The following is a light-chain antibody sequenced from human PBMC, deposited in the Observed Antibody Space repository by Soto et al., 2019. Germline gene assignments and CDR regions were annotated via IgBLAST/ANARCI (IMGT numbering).Light chain of an antibody. CDR2: GNS. CDR1: RSNIGAGYD. J-gene: IGLJ1*01. Sequence: QSALTQPPSVSGAPGQRVTISCTGSRSNIGAGYDVHWYQQLPGTAPKLLIYGNSNRPSGVPDRFSGSKSGTSASLAITGLQAEDEADYYCQSYDSSLSGSNVFGTGTQLTVL. V-gene: IGLV1-40*01. CDR3: QSYDSSLSGSNV.